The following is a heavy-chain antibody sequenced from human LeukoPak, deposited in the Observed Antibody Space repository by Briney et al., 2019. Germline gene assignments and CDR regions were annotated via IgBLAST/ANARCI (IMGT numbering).Heavy chain of an antibody. Sequence: TSETLSLTCTVSGYSISSGYYWGWIRQPPGKGLEWIGSIYHSGSTYYNPSLKSRVTISVDTSKNQFSLKLSSVTAADTAVYYCARGPYGGFDYWGQGTLVTVSS. J-gene: IGHJ4*02. V-gene: IGHV4-38-2*02. CDR3: ARGPYGGFDY. CDR1: GYSISSGYY. CDR2: IYHSGST. D-gene: IGHD4-23*01.